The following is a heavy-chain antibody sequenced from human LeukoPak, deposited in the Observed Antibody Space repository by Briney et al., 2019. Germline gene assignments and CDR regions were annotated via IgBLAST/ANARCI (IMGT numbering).Heavy chain of an antibody. D-gene: IGHD6-13*01. J-gene: IGHJ6*03. CDR2: IGPSGVAT. CDR3: ARDAKDELVRRDYYYMDV. CDR1: GYGFTNHY. V-gene: IGHV1-46*01. Sequence: ASVRLSFKASGYGFTNHYIHWVRQAPGQGLGWMGMIGPSGVATTFAQRFQDRVTMTSDTSTTTVYMELRSLRFDDTATYYCARDAKDELVRRDYYYMDVWGKGTTVTVSS.